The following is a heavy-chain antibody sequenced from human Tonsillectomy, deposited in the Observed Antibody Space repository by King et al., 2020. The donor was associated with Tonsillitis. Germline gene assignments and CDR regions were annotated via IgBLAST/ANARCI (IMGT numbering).Heavy chain of an antibody. Sequence: QLLQSGGGLVQPGGSLRLSCAASGFTFSRYAMSWVRQAPGMGLEWVSTISGSGGSTYYADSVKGRFTISRDNSKNTLYLQMNSLRAEDTAVYYCAKELVGERATMTPRGDCWGQRALFTVSS. CDR2: ISGSGGST. CDR1: GFTFSRYA. D-gene: IGHD5-24*01. V-gene: IGHV3-23*01. J-gene: IGHJ4*02. CDR3: AKELVGERATMTPRGDC.